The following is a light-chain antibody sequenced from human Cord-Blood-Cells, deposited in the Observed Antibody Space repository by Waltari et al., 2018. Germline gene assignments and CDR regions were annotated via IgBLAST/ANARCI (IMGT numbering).Light chain of an antibody. CDR2: STN. Sequence: QTVVTQEPSFSVSPGGTVTLTGLSSGSVSTSNYPRWYQQTPGQAPRTLIYSTNTRSSGVPDRFSGSILGNKAALTITGAQADDESDYYCVLYMGSGAWVFGGGTKLTVL. J-gene: IGLJ3*02. V-gene: IGLV8-61*01. CDR3: VLYMGSGAWV. CDR1: SGSVSTSNY.